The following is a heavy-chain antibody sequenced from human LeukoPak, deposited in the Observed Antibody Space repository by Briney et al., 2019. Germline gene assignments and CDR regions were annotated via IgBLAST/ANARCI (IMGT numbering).Heavy chain of an antibody. V-gene: IGHV3-7*01. CDR2: INEDGNEK. CDR3: VRELVAGPAEYFQS. Sequence: PEGSLRLPCVASGFRFRNYWMAWIRHAPGRGLEWVANINEDGNEKYYLDSVRGRFIISRDNARNSLFLQMNSLRGEDTGVYYCVRELVAGPAEYFQSWGQGTLVAVSS. J-gene: IGHJ1*01. CDR1: GFRFRNYW. D-gene: IGHD6-6*01.